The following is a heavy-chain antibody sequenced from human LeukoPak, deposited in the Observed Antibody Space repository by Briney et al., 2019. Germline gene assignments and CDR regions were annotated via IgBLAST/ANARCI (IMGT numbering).Heavy chain of an antibody. J-gene: IGHJ4*02. D-gene: IGHD3-16*01. CDR2: IYYSGST. V-gene: IGHV4-59*08. CDR3: ARGIGAADF. CDR1: GGSINTYY. Sequence: SETLSLTCTVSGGSINTYYWSWIRQPPGKGLEWIGYIYYSGSTNYNPSLKSRVTISVDTSKNQFSLKLSSVTAADTAVYYCARGIGAADFWGQGILVTVSS.